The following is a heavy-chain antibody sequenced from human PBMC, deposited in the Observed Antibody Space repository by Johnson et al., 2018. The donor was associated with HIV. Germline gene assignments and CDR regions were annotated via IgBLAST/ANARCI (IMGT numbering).Heavy chain of an antibody. V-gene: IGHV3-66*02. D-gene: IGHD5-12*01. J-gene: IGHJ3*02. CDR1: GFTVSSNY. CDR3: ARESGYQIWGAFDI. CDR2: IYSGGTT. Sequence: VQLVESGGDLVQPGGSLRLSCAASGFTVSSNYMSWVRQAPGEGLEWVSIIYSGGTTYYADSVKGRFTLSRDNSKNTLYLQMNSLRAEDTAVYYCARESGYQIWGAFDIWGQGTMVTVSS.